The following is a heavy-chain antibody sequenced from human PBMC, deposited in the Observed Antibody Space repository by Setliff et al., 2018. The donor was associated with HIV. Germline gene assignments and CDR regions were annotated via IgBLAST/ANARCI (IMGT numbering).Heavy chain of an antibody. Sequence: PSETLSLTCAVSGYSISSDYYWGWIRQPPGKGLEWIGEINHSGSTNYNPSLKSRVTISVDTSKNQFSLKLSSVTAADTAVYYCARGGGYNALFDYWGQGTLVTVSS. CDR2: INHSGST. V-gene: IGHV4-38-2*01. D-gene: IGHD5-12*01. J-gene: IGHJ4*02. CDR3: ARGGGYNALFDY. CDR1: GYSISSDYY.